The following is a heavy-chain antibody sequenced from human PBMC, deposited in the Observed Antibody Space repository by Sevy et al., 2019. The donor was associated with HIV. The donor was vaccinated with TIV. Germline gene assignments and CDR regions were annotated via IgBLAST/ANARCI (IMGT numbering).Heavy chain of an antibody. CDR3: TTARRMITFRGVFDY. D-gene: IGHD3-16*01. J-gene: IGHJ4*02. CDR2: IKSKTDGGAT. CDR1: GFTFSNAW. V-gene: IGHV3-15*01. Sequence: GGSLRLSCAASGFTFSNAWMSWVRQAPGKGLEWVGRIKSKTDGGATDYAAPVEVRFINSRDDSKNTLYLQMNSLKTEGTAVYYCTTARRMITFRGVFDYWGQGTLVTVSS.